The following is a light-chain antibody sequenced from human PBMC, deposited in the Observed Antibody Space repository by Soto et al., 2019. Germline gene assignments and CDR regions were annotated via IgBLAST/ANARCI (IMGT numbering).Light chain of an antibody. CDR1: SSDVGSDYL. V-gene: IGLV2-23*01. CDR2: EGT. J-gene: IGLJ3*02. Sequence: QSALTQPASVSGSPGQSITISCTGTSSDVGSDYLVSWYQQHPGTAPKLIIYEGTKRPSGVSDRFSGSRSGNTASLTISGLQTKDEGDYFCCSYGDFRTSWVFGGGTKLTVL. CDR3: CSYGDFRTSWV.